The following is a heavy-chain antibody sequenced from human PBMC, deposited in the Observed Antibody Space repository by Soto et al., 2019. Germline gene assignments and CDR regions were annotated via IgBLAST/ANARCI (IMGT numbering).Heavy chain of an antibody. CDR3: ARDDFYSVYYYYYMDV. V-gene: IGHV3-7*01. CDR2: IKQDGSEK. CDR1: GFTFSSYW. Sequence: PGGSLRLSCAASGFTFSSYWMSWVRQAPGKGLEWVANIKQDGSEKYYVDSVKGRFTISRDNAKNSLYLQMNSLRAEDTAVYYCARDDFYSVYYYYYMDVWGKGTTVTVSS. J-gene: IGHJ6*03. D-gene: IGHD3-3*01.